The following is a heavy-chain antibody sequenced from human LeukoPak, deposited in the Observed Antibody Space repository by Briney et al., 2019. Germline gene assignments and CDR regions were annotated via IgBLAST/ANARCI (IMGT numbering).Heavy chain of an antibody. J-gene: IGHJ4*02. V-gene: IGHV3-74*01. Sequence: RGGSLRLSCAASGFTFSSYWTHWVRQARGKGRVWVSRINSDGSSTSYADSVKGRFTISRDNAKNTLHLQMNSLRAEDTAVYYCARGSIAVAALDYWGQGTLVTVSS. D-gene: IGHD6-19*01. CDR1: GFTFSSYW. CDR3: ARGSIAVAALDY. CDR2: INSDGSST.